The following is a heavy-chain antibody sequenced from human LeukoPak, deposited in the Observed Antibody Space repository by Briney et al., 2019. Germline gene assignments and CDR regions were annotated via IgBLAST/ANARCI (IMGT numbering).Heavy chain of an antibody. Sequence: GGSLRLSCAASGFTFSSDWMSWVRQAPGKGLEWVANIKRDGSEKYYVDSVKGRFTISRDNAKNSLYLQMNSLRAEDTAVYYCARVDYYDRNYGMDVWGQGTTVTVSS. CDR1: GFTFSSDW. CDR3: ARVDYYDRNYGMDV. CDR2: IKRDGSEK. J-gene: IGHJ6*02. D-gene: IGHD3-22*01. V-gene: IGHV3-7*01.